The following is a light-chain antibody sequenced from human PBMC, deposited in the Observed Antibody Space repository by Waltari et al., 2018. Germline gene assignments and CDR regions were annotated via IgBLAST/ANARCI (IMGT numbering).Light chain of an antibody. Sequence: DFQMTQSPSSLSASAGDTVTITCRASQDIRNYVAWYQQKPGKAPKPLIYFASNLETGVPSRFSGSGSGTRFTLTISSLQPEDFATYYCQQHTTYPVTFGQGTTLEIK. J-gene: IGKJ2*01. CDR3: QQHTTYPVT. V-gene: IGKV1-17*01. CDR1: QDIRNY. CDR2: FAS.